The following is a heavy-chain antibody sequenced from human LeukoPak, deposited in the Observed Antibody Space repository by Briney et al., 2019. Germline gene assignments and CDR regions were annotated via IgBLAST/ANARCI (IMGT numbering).Heavy chain of an antibody. J-gene: IGHJ4*02. CDR3: ASGGPSFSFGQRDY. D-gene: IGHD3-3*01. V-gene: IGHV3-74*01. CDR1: GFTFSSYW. CDR2: ISTDGSDT. Sequence: GRSLRLSCAASGFTFSSYWMHWVRQPPGKGLVWVSRISTDGSDTRYADSVKGRFTISRDNAKNTVYLLMNSLRAEDTALYYCASGGPSFSFGQRDYWGQGTLVAVSS.